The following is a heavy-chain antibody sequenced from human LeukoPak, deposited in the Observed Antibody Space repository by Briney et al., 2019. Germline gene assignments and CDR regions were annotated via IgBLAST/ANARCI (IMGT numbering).Heavy chain of an antibody. CDR3: ARSTPKYSSGRFDY. D-gene: IGHD6-19*01. J-gene: IGHJ4*02. V-gene: IGHV4-4*07. Sequence: PSETLSLTCTVSGGSISSYYWSWIRQPAGKGLEWIGRIYTSGSTNHNPSLKSRVTMSLDTSKKQFSLKLSSVTAADTAVYYCARSTPKYSSGRFDYWGQGTLVTVSS. CDR1: GGSISSYY. CDR2: IYTSGST.